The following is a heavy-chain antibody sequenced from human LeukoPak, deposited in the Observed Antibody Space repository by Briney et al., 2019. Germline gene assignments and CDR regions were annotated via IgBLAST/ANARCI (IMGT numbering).Heavy chain of an antibody. J-gene: IGHJ5*02. CDR2: ISSSGSTI. D-gene: IGHD2-2*01. Sequence: PGGSLRLSCAASGFTFSDYYMSWIRQAPGKGLEWVSYISSSGSTIYYADSVKGRFTISRDNAKNSLYLQMNSLRAEDTAVYYCARDRCISTSCNLANWFDPWGQGTLVTVSS. V-gene: IGHV3-11*01. CDR3: ARDRCISTSCNLANWFDP. CDR1: GFTFSDYY.